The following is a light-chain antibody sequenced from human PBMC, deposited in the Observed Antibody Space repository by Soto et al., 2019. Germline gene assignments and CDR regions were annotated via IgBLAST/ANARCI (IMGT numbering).Light chain of an antibody. CDR3: QQYGSSPLT. CDR2: GAS. CDR1: QSVSSSY. J-gene: IGKJ4*01. V-gene: IGKV3-20*01. Sequence: EIVLTQSPGTLSLSPGERATLSCRASQSVSSSYLAWYQHKAGQAPRLLIYGASSRATGIPDRFSGSGSGTDFTLTISRLEPEDFAVYYCQQYGSSPLTFGGGTKV.